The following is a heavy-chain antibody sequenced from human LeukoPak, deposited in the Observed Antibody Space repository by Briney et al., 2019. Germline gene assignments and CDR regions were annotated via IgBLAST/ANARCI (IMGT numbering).Heavy chain of an antibody. CDR2: ISGYNGNT. J-gene: IGHJ3*01. D-gene: IGHD2-15*01. CDR1: GYTFTIYG. CDR3: ARKVVSPQHAFDV. V-gene: IGHV1-18*01. Sequence: GASVKVSCKASGYTFTIYGISWVRQAPGQGLEWMGWISGYNGNTYYTQKFQGRVTMTTDTSTTTAYMELGSLTSDDTAVYYCARKVVSPQHAFDVWGQGTVVTVSS.